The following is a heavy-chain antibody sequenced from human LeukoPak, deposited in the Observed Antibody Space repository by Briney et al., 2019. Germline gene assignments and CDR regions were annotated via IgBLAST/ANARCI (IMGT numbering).Heavy chain of an antibody. CDR3: AREKYYYGSGSYIGY. V-gene: IGHV3-23*01. CDR1: GFIFSSYA. Sequence: GGSLRLSCAASGFIFSSYAMSWVRQAPGKRLEWVSGISGSGGSTYYADSVKGRFTISRDNSKNTLYLQMNSLRAEDTAVYYCAREKYYYGSGSYIGYWGQGTLVTVSS. CDR2: ISGSGGST. D-gene: IGHD3-10*01. J-gene: IGHJ4*02.